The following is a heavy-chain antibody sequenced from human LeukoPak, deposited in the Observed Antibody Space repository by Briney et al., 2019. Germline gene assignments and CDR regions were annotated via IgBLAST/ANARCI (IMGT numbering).Heavy chain of an antibody. Sequence: GESLKISCKVSGYSFTTYWIGWVRQMPGKGLGWMGIIYPGDSDTRYSPSFQGQVTISADTSISTAYLQWSSLKASDTAMYYCARMDRTGYYYDAFDIWGQGTMVTVSS. V-gene: IGHV5-51*01. CDR1: GYSFTTYW. J-gene: IGHJ3*02. D-gene: IGHD3/OR15-3a*01. CDR3: ARMDRTGYYYDAFDI. CDR2: IYPGDSDT.